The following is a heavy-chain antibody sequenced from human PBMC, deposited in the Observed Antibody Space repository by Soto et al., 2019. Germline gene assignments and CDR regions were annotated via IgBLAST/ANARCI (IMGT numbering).Heavy chain of an antibody. CDR2: ISYDGSNK. CDR3: AKHEQQWLVPYYFDY. D-gene: IGHD6-19*01. V-gene: IGHV3-30-3*02. Sequence: PGGSLRLSCAASGFTFSSYAMHWVRQAPGKGLEWVAVISYDGSNKYYADSVKGRFTISRDNSKNTLYLQMNSLRAEDTAVYYCAKHEQQWLVPYYFDYWGQGTLVTVSS. J-gene: IGHJ4*02. CDR1: GFTFSSYA.